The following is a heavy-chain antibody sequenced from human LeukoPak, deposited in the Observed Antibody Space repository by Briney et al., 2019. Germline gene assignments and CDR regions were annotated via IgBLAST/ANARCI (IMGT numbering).Heavy chain of an antibody. CDR1: CGSISSYY. Sequence: SETLSLTCTVSCGSISSYYWSWIRQPPGKGLEWIGYIYYSGSTNYNPSLKSRVTISVDTSKNQFSLKLSSVTAADTAVYYCARGRTGSYLGDAFDIWGQGTMVTVSS. CDR2: IYYSGST. J-gene: IGHJ3*02. D-gene: IGHD1-26*01. CDR3: ARGRTGSYLGDAFDI. V-gene: IGHV4-59*01.